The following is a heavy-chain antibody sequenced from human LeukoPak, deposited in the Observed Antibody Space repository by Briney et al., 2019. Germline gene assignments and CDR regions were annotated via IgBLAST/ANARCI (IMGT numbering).Heavy chain of an antibody. Sequence: SVYASCKASGYTLTTYGISWVRQAPRPGLEWMGWIRAYNGNTNYAQKHQGRVTMTTDTSTRTAYMELRTLRSDDTAVYYSARDRPVLYGVYAAPFDYWGQGTLVTVSS. CDR2: IRAYNGNT. D-gene: IGHD4-17*01. CDR3: ARDRPVLYGVYAAPFDY. V-gene: IGHV1-18*01. CDR1: GYTLTTYG. J-gene: IGHJ4*02.